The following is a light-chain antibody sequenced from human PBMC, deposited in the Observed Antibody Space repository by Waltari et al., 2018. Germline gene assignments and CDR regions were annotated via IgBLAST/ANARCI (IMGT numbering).Light chain of an antibody. V-gene: IGKV3-20*01. Sequence: DIVLTQSPGSLSLSPGERATLSCRASQNVNSNYLAWYQQTPGQVPRRLVYGASTRATGIPDRFSGSGSVTDFTLTISRLEPEDLAVYYCHQYAGAPLTFGQGTKLEFK. CDR2: GAS. CDR3: HQYAGAPLT. J-gene: IGKJ1*01. CDR1: QNVNSNY.